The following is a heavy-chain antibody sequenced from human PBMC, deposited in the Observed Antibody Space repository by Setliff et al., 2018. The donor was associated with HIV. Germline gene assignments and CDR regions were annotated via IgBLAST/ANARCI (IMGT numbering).Heavy chain of an antibody. D-gene: IGHD6-19*01. CDR2: INAGNGNT. Sequence: ASVKVSCKASGYSFSNHSMLWVRQAPGQRLEWMGWINAGNGNTKYSQKFQGRVTITRDTSANTGYMELSSLRSEDAAVYYCARDGGPGSAWGDYSYYDTMDVWGKGTTVTVSS. CDR1: GYSFSNHS. CDR3: ARDGGPGSAWGDYSYYDTMDV. J-gene: IGHJ6*03. V-gene: IGHV1-3*01.